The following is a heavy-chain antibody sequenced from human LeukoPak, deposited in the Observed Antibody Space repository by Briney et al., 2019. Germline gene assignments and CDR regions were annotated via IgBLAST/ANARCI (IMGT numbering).Heavy chain of an antibody. CDR2: IDGSGVTT. CDR1: GFTFSSNT. V-gene: IGHV3-23*01. CDR3: ARANYYGSGKKDLDY. J-gene: IGHJ4*02. Sequence: GGSLRLSCAASGFTFSSNTMSWVRQAPGKGLAWVSAIDGSGVTTFYADSVKGRFTISRDNSKNTLYLHMNSLRAEDTAVYYCARANYYGSGKKDLDYWGQGTLVTVSS. D-gene: IGHD3-10*01.